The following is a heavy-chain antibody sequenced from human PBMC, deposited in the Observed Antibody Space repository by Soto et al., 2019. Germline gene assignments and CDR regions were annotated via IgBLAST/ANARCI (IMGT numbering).Heavy chain of an antibody. J-gene: IGHJ4*02. CDR2: ISGSGGST. Sequence: EVQLLESGGGLVQPGGSLRLSCTASGFTFSSYAMNWVRQAPGKGLEWVSVISGSGGSTYYADSVKGRFTISRDNSKNPLYLKMNGLRAGDTAVYCCASRTSGWHFDDWGQGTLVTVSS. V-gene: IGHV3-23*01. CDR3: ASRTSGWHFDD. CDR1: GFTFSSYA. D-gene: IGHD6-19*01.